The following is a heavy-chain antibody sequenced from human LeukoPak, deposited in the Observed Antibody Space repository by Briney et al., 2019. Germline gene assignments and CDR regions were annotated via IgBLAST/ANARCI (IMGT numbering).Heavy chain of an antibody. CDR1: GFNLGSYW. CDR2: INEDGSEK. V-gene: IGHV3-7*01. D-gene: IGHD6-13*01. Sequence: GGSPRLSCAGSGFNLGSYWMTWVRQGPGKGLEWVANINEDGSEKYYVDSVKGRFTISRNNAKNSLYLQMNSLRAEDTAVYYCARVGHSSSWYYYYYMDVWGKGTTVTVSS. CDR3: ARVGHSSSWYYYYYMDV. J-gene: IGHJ6*03.